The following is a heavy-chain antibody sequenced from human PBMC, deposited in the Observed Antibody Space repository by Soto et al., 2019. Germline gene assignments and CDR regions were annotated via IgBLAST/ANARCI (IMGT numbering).Heavy chain of an antibody. CDR3: ASSYGSGYRAFDY. V-gene: IGHV1-69*02. D-gene: IGHD3-10*01. Sequence: QVQLVQSGAEVRKPGSSVKVSYKASGDTLSFYSIHWVRQAPGLGLEWMGRINPILSMSNYAQRFQGRVTMTADKSTSTAYMKLSGLRSEDTAIYYCASSYGSGYRAFDYWGQGALVTVSS. J-gene: IGHJ4*02. CDR2: INPILSMS. CDR1: GDTLSFYS.